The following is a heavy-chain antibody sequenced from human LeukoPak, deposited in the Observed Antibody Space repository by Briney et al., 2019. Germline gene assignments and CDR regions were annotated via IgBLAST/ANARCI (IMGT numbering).Heavy chain of an antibody. J-gene: IGHJ4*02. D-gene: IGHD3-22*01. V-gene: IGHV3-21*01. CDR1: GFTFSSYS. CDR3: AKDWGYYYDSSGYYADY. CDR2: ISSSSSYI. Sequence: GGSLRLSCAASGFTFSSYSMNWVRQAPGKGLEWVSSISSSSSYIYYADSVKGRFTISRDNSKNPLYLQMNSLRAEDTAVYYCAKDWGYYYDSSGYYADYWGQGTLVTVSS.